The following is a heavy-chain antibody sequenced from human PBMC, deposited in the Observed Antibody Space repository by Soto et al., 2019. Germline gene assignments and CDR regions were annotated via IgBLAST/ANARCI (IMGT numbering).Heavy chain of an antibody. J-gene: IGHJ6*02. D-gene: IGHD2-2*01. CDR2: INAGNGNT. CDR3: ARRSIVLVPAPNYYYYGMDV. Sequence: ASVKVSCKASGYTFTTYTMHWVRQAPGQSLEWMGWINAGNGNTKYSQKFQGRVTMTRNTSISTAYMELSSLRSEDTAVYYCARRSIVLVPAPNYYYYGMDVWGQGTTVTVSS. V-gene: IGHV1-3*01. CDR1: GYTFTTYT.